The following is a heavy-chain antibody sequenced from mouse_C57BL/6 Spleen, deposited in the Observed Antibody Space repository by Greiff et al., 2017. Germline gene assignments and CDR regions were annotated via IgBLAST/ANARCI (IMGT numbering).Heavy chain of an antibody. D-gene: IGHD2-1*01. CDR1: GFSFNTYA. J-gene: IGHJ2*01. CDR2: IRSKSNNYAT. Sequence: EVQLVESGGGLVQPKGSLKLSCAASGFSFNTYAMNWVRQAPGKGLEWVARIRSKSNNYATYYADSVKDRFTISRDDSESMLYLQMNNLKTEDTAMYYCVRHEGAGNYVYWGQGTTLTVSS. V-gene: IGHV10-1*01. CDR3: VRHEGAGNYVY.